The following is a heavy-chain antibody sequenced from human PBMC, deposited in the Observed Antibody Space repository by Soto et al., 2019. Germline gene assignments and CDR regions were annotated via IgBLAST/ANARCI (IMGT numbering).Heavy chain of an antibody. CDR3: ARGHSRSWYGGVRGPGAFDI. CDR2: VIPIFGTA. CDR1: GGTFSSYA. J-gene: IGHJ3*02. V-gene: IGHV1-69*01. D-gene: IGHD6-13*01. Sequence: QVQLVQSGAEVQKPGSSVKVSCKASGGTFSSYAISWVRQAPGQGLEWMGGVIPIFGTANYAQKFQGRVTISEDESTSRAYMELSRLRSEDTAVYYCARGHSRSWYGGVRGPGAFDIWGQGTMVTVSS.